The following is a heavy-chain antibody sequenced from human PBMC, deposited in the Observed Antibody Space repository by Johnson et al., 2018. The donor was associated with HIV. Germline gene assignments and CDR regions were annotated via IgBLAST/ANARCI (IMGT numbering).Heavy chain of an antibody. Sequence: VQLVESGGGLVQPGGSLRLSCAASEFTLSSYAMSWVRQAPGKGLEWVSAISGSSGSTYYADSVKGRFTISRDNSRNALFLQMNSLRAEDTAVFYCAKLQWPREDAFDIWGQGTMVTVSS. CDR2: ISGSSGST. J-gene: IGHJ3*02. CDR1: EFTLSSYA. V-gene: IGHV3-23*04. D-gene: IGHD6-19*01. CDR3: AKLQWPREDAFDI.